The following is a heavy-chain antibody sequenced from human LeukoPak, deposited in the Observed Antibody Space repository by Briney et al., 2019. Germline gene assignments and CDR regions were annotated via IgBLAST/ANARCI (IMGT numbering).Heavy chain of an antibody. Sequence: ASVKVSCKASGYTFTSYGISWVRQAPGQGLEWMGWISAYNGNTNYAQKLQGRVTMTTDTSTSTAYMELRSLRSDDTAVYYCAREPAPYYDILTGYYSLAHWGQGTLVTVSS. CDR2: ISAYNGNT. V-gene: IGHV1-18*01. CDR1: GYTFTSYG. D-gene: IGHD3-9*01. J-gene: IGHJ4*02. CDR3: AREPAPYYDILTGYYSLAH.